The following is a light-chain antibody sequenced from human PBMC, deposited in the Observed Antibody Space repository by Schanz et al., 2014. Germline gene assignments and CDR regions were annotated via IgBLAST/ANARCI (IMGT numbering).Light chain of an antibody. J-gene: IGLJ2*01. Sequence: QSALTQPRSVSGSPGQSVTISCAGTSSDVGGHNYVSWYQQHPGKAPKLIIYDVSVRPSGVPDRFSGSKSVNTASLTISGLQAEDEATYYCCSYSHTRTFVLFGGGTKLTVL. CDR3: CSYSHTRTFVL. V-gene: IGLV2-11*01. CDR1: SSDVGGHNY. CDR2: DVS.